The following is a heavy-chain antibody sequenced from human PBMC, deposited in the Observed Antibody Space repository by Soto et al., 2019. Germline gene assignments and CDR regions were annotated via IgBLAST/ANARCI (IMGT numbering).Heavy chain of an antibody. CDR1: GGSISSGGYY. J-gene: IGHJ4*02. D-gene: IGHD2-21*01. CDR3: ARGVIH. CDR2: LYYRGSS. V-gene: IGHV4-31*03. Sequence: QVQLQESGPGLVKPSQTLSLTCTVSGGSISSGGYYWSWIRQHPGKGLEWIGSLYYRGSSFSNSSLKSRATISVETPKPQFALKLSSVTAADPAVYYCARGVIHWRQGTLGTVSS.